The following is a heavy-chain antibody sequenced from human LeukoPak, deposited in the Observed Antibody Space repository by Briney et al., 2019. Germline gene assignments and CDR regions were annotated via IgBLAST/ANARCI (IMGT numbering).Heavy chain of an antibody. Sequence: PSETLSLTCAVYGGSFSGYYWSWLRQPPGEELEWIGEINHSGSTNYNPSLKSRVTISVDTSKNQFSLKLSSVTAADTAVYYCARGDPFYWYFDLWGRGTLVAVSS. J-gene: IGHJ2*01. CDR2: INHSGST. CDR3: ARGDPFYWYFDL. V-gene: IGHV4-34*01. CDR1: GGSFSGYY.